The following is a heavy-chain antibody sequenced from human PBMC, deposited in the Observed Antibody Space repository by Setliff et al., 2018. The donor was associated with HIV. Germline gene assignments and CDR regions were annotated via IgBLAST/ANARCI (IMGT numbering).Heavy chain of an antibody. D-gene: IGHD3-22*01. CDR1: GGSISTSNW. Sequence: SETLSLTCTVSGGSISTSNWWGWIRQTPGKGLEWIGYIYYSGSTNYNPSLKSRVTMSVDTSKNQFSLKRSSVTAADTAVYYCARLRITMIMMLNYFEYWGQGTLVTVSS. J-gene: IGHJ4*02. CDR2: IYYSGST. V-gene: IGHV4-28*01. CDR3: ARLRITMIMMLNYFEY.